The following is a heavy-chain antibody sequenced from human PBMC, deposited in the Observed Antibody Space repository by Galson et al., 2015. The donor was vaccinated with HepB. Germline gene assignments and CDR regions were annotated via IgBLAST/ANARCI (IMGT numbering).Heavy chain of an antibody. CDR3: ARDPNIQATWILENWFDP. D-gene: IGHD5-18*01. J-gene: IGHJ5*02. CDR1: GFTFSSYW. CDR2: INSDGSST. V-gene: IGHV3-74*01. Sequence: SLRLSCAASGFTFSSYWMHWVRQAPGKGLVWVSRINSDGSSTSYADSVKGRFTISRDNAKNTLYLQMNSLRAEDTAVYYCARDPNIQATWILENWFDPWGQGTLITVSS.